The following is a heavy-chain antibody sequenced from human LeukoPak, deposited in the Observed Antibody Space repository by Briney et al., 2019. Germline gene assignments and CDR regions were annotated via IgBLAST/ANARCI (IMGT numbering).Heavy chain of an antibody. CDR1: GFTFSSYG. V-gene: IGHV3-33*01. CDR2: IWYDGSNK. Sequence: GGSLRLSCAASGFTFSSYGMHWVRQAPGKGLEWVAVIWYDGSNKYYADSVKGRFTISRGNSKNTLYLQMNSLRAEDTAVYYCARDTIAAAGTADYWGQGTLVTVSS. CDR3: ARDTIAAAGTADY. D-gene: IGHD6-13*01. J-gene: IGHJ4*02.